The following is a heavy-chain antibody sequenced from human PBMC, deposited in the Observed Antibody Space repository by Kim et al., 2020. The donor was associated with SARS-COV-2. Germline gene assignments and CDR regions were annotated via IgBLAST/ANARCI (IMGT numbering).Heavy chain of an antibody. V-gene: IGHV4-61*02. D-gene: IGHD1-1*01. Sequence: SETLSLTCTVSGDSISSNTYYWNWIRQPAGKGLEWIGRISATGSSPYNPSLKSRVIISLDTSKNQFSLNLSSLTAADTAVYYCAREGRWTTSLDYWGQGTLVTVSS. J-gene: IGHJ4*02. CDR3: AREGRWTTSLDY. CDR1: GDSISSNTYY. CDR2: ISATGSS.